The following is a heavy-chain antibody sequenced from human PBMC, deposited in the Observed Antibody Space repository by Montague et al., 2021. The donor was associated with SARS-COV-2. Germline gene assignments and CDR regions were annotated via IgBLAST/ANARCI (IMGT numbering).Heavy chain of an antibody. J-gene: IGHJ4*02. CDR1: GDSVAGNIAT. Sequence: CAISGDSVAGNIATWNWNRQSPAIELEWLGRTYYRSKWYNDYAESVKSRITIDPDTSKHQFSLHLNSVTPEDTAVYYCARIPVGSKYYFDFWGQGTLVTVS. CDR3: ARIPVGSKYYFDF. V-gene: IGHV6-1*01. D-gene: IGHD2-2*01. CDR2: TYYRSKWYN.